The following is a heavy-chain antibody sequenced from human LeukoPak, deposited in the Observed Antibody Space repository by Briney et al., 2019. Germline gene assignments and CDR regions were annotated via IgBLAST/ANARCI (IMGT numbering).Heavy chain of an antibody. D-gene: IGHD6-19*01. CDR3: ARGAVAGGNWFDP. Sequence: ASVKVSCKASGYSFTGYYLHWVRQAPGQGLEWMGWINPLSDGTNYAQKFQGWVTMTRDTSISTAYMELSRLRSDDTAVYYCARGAVAGGNWFDPWGQGTLVTVSS. V-gene: IGHV1-2*04. CDR2: INPLSDGT. J-gene: IGHJ5*02. CDR1: GYSFTGYY.